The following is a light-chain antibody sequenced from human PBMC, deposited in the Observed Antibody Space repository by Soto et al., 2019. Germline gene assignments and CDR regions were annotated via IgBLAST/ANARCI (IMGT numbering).Light chain of an antibody. CDR2: EGS. CDR1: SSDVGSYNL. CDR3: CSYAGSRV. J-gene: IGLJ1*01. V-gene: IGLV2-23*01. Sequence: QSVLTQPASVSGSPGQSSTLSCTGTSSDVGSYNLVSWYRQHPGKAPKLMIYEGSKRPSGVSNRFSGSKSGNTASLTISGLQAEDEADYYCCSYAGSRVFGTGTKVTVL.